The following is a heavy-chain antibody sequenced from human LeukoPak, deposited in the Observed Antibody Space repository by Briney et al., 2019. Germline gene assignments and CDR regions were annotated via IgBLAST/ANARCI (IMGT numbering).Heavy chain of an antibody. CDR1: GFTFSSYA. D-gene: IGHD3-3*02. CDR3: VKGRTFSRDAFDI. Sequence: GGSLRLSCSASGFTFSSYASHWVRQAPGKGLEYVSAISSSTNGDDTYYADSVKGRFTISRDNSKNTLYLQMSSLRAEDTAVYYCVKGRTFSRDAFDIWGQGTMVTVSS. V-gene: IGHV3-64D*06. J-gene: IGHJ3*02. CDR2: ISSSTNGDDT.